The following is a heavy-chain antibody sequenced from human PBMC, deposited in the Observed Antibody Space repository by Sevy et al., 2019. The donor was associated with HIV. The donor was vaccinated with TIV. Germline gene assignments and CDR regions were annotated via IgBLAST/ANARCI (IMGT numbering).Heavy chain of an antibody. D-gene: IGHD3-10*01. CDR3: ARDLVVIYGSGNYSNYGMDI. Sequence: GGSLRLSCEASGFTFSNSYMSWVRQSPGKGLEWVSYISSRGGNIYEAESVNGRFTISRDNAKNSLYLQMNGLRDDDTAVYYCARDLVVIYGSGNYSNYGMDIWGQGTTVTVSS. CDR1: GFTFSNSY. J-gene: IGHJ6*02. CDR2: ISSRGGNI. V-gene: IGHV3-11*01.